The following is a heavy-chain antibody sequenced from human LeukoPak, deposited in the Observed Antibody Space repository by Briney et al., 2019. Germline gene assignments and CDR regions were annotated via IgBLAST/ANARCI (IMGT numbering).Heavy chain of an antibody. V-gene: IGHV3-30*02. J-gene: IGHJ3*02. CDR2: IRYDGSNK. CDR1: GFTLSSYG. D-gene: IGHD3-10*01. Sequence: GGSLRLSCAASGFTLSSYGMHWVRQAPGKGLEWVAFIRYDGSNKYYADSVKGRFTISRDNAKNSLFLQMNSLRAEDTAVYYCARLYNSGRNIWGQGTMVTVSS. CDR3: ARLYNSGRNI.